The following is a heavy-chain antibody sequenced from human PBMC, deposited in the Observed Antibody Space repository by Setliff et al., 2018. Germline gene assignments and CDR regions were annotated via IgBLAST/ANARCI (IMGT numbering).Heavy chain of an antibody. CDR3: ARGSTMIQGVRLYYHGLDV. Sequence: LSLTCIVSGGSISSATSYWNWIRQPAGKELEWIGRIYAIRSTNYNPSLKSRVTVSLDTSNNQFSLKLSSVTAADTAVYYCARGSTMIQGVRLYYHGLDVWGQGTTVTVSS. J-gene: IGHJ6*02. CDR1: GGSISSATSY. CDR2: IYAIRST. V-gene: IGHV4-61*02. D-gene: IGHD3-10*01.